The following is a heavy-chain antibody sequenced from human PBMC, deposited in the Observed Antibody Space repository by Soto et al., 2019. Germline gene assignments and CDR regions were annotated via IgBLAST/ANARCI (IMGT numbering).Heavy chain of an antibody. J-gene: IGHJ5*02. D-gene: IGHD2-2*01. CDR2: IIPILGIA. Sequence: SVKVSCKASGGTFSSYTISWVRQAPGQGLEWMGRIIPILGIANYAQKFQGRVTITADKSMSTAYMELSSLRSEDTAVYYCARDRCSSTSCYFYMFDPWGQGTLVTVSS. CDR1: GGTFSSYT. CDR3: ARDRCSSTSCYFYMFDP. V-gene: IGHV1-69*04.